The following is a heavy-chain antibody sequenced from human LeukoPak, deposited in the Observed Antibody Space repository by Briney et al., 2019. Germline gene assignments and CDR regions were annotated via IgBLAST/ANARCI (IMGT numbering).Heavy chain of an antibody. V-gene: IGHV3-30*04. J-gene: IGHJ6*02. Sequence: GGSLRLSCAASGFTFSRYAMHWVRQAPGKGLEWATVISDDGSNKYYADSVKGRFTISRDNSKNTLYLQMNSLRAEDTAVYYCARAYYDVLTDSDYGMDVWGQGTTVTVSS. CDR1: GFTFSRYA. D-gene: IGHD3-9*01. CDR3: ARAYYDVLTDSDYGMDV. CDR2: ISDDGSNK.